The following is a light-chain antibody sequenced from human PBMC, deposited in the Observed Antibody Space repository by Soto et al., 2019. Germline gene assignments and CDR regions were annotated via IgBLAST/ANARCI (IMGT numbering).Light chain of an antibody. J-gene: IGLJ1*01. Sequence: QSSLTQPASVSGSAGQSITISCTGTSSDVGGHNYVSWYQQHPGKVPKLMIYKVNNRPSGVSNRFSGSKSGNTASLTISGLEAADEADYYCSSYIITSTFVFGTGTKVTVL. CDR3: SSYIITSTFV. V-gene: IGLV2-14*01. CDR1: SSDVGGHNY. CDR2: KVN.